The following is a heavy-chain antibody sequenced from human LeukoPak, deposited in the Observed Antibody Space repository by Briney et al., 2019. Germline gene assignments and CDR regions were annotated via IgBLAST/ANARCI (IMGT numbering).Heavy chain of an antibody. CDR2: IKSKADRGTT. CDR1: GFRVSDYH. CDR3: TTDAAKIAAAGTAPY. D-gene: IGHD6-13*01. Sequence: KSGGSLRLSCAASGFRVSDYHMEWVRQAPGKGLEWVGRIKSKADRGTTDYAAPVKGRFIISRDDSKTTLYLQMNSLKAEDTAVYYCTTDAAKIAAAGTAPYWGQGTLVTVSS. J-gene: IGHJ4*02. V-gene: IGHV3-15*01.